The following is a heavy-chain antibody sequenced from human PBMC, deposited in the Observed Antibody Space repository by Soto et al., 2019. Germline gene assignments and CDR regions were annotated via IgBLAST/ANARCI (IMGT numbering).Heavy chain of an antibody. CDR2: IIPIFGTA. CDR3: ARGTGTWDYDILTGYSSFDY. D-gene: IGHD3-9*01. V-gene: IGHV1-69*12. Sequence: QVQLVQSGAAVKKPGSSVKVSCKASGGTFSSYAISWVRQAPGQGLEWMGGIIPIFGTANYAQKFQGRVTITADESTRTAYRELSSLRSEDTAVYYFARGTGTWDYDILTGYSSFDYWGQGTLVTVSS. CDR1: GGTFSSYA. J-gene: IGHJ4*02.